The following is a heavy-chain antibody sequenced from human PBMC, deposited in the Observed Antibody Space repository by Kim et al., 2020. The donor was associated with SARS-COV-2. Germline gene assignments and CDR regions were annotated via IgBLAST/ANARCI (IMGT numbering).Heavy chain of an antibody. D-gene: IGHD5-18*01. V-gene: IGHV4-34*01. Sequence: SETLSLTCAVYGGSFSGYYWSWIRQPPGKGLEWIGEINHSGSTNYNPSLKSRVTISVDTSKNQFSLKLSSVTAADTAGYYCARGGYSYGYRTPYYYYYGMDVWGKGTTVTVSS. CDR1: GGSFSGYY. J-gene: IGHJ6*04. CDR3: ARGGYSYGYRTPYYYYYGMDV. CDR2: INHSGST.